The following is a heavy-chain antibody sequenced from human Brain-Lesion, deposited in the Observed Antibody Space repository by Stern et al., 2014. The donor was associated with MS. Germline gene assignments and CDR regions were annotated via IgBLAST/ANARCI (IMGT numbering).Heavy chain of an antibody. D-gene: IGHD3-3*01. V-gene: IGHV1-2*02. CDR1: GYIFTGYY. CDR2: INPKTGGT. CDR3: ARDQRGITIFGVVTDYYYLGMDV. Sequence: VQLVESGAEVKKPGASVKVSCETSGYIFTGYYIHWVRQAPGQGLEWMAWINPKTGGTKYAQKFQGRVTMSRDTSISTAYVELSSLTSDDTAVYYCARDQRGITIFGVVTDYYYLGMDVWGQGTTVTVSS. J-gene: IGHJ6*02.